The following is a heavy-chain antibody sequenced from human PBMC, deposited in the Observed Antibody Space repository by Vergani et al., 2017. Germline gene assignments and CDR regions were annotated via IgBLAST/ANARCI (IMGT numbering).Heavy chain of an antibody. J-gene: IGHJ5*01. CDR2: IYHGGMT. Sequence: QVHLHESGPGLVKPSETLSLTCSVSNYSIGRVFFWGWTRRSPGKGLEYIASIYHGGMTYYNHSLKSRATISIDTYENVISLRLDSLAAADTALYHCARHGVSGNYCHLFVSLGQGNLVVVSS. CDR1: NYSIGRVFF. V-gene: IGHV4-38-2*02. CDR3: ARHGVSGNYCHLFVS. D-gene: IGHD2-21*01.